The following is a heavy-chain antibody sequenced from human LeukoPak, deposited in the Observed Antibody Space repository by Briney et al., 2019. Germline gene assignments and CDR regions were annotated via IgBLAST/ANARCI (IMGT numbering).Heavy chain of an antibody. CDR2: ISSSGSTI. D-gene: IGHD4-23*01. CDR3: ARDYGGSSPFDY. Sequence: GGSLRLSCAASGFTFSNYNMNWVRQAPGKGLEWVSYISSSGSTIYYADSVKGRFTISRDNAKNSLYLQMNSLRPEDTAVYYCARDYGGSSPFDYWGQGTLVTVSS. V-gene: IGHV3-48*04. CDR1: GFTFSNYN. J-gene: IGHJ4*02.